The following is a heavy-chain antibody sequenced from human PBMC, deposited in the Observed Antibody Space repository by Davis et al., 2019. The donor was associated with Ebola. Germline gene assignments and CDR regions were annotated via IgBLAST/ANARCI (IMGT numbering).Heavy chain of an antibody. D-gene: IGHD6-13*01. J-gene: IGHJ5*02. Sequence: SETLSLTCTVSGGSVSSSNYYWDWIRQPPGKGLECIGSVYYSGNTYYNPSLESRVTISVDTSKQSFFLRLHSMTAADTAIYYCATRQYGSSPFAPRGQGALVTVSS. CDR1: GGSVSSSNYY. V-gene: IGHV4-39*01. CDR2: VYYSGNT. CDR3: ATRQYGSSPFAP.